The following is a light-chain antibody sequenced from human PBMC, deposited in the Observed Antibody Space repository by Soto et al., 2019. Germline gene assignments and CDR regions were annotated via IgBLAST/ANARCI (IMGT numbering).Light chain of an antibody. CDR3: CSFAGRDTYWV. V-gene: IGLV2-23*02. CDR2: EVT. Sequence: LTQPASVSGSPGQSITISCTGTSADVGSYNLVSWYQQHPGRAPKLMICEVTERPSGISNRFSGSKSGNTASLTISGLQPEDEADYYCCSFAGRDTYWVFGGGTKVTVL. CDR1: SADVGSYNL. J-gene: IGLJ3*02.